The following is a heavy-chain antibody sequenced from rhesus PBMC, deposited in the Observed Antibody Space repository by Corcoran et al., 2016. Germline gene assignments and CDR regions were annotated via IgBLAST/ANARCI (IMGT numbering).Heavy chain of an antibody. J-gene: IGHJ4*01. CDR1: GDTFTDHY. D-gene: IGHD6-25*01. CDR2: VEPEEGEA. V-gene: IGHV1-111*01. Sequence: EVQLVQSGAEVKKPGASVKXXCKATGDTFTDHYLNWGRQAPGKGIEWRRRVEPEEGEADNVQMVMERGTITXXRSTATVDMELSSLRSEDTAVYYCARRIGSWNLGFDYWGQGVLVTVAS. CDR3: ARRIGSWNLGFDY.